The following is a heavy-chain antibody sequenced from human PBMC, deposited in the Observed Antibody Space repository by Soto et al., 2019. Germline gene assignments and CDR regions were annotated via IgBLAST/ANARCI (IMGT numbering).Heavy chain of an antibody. CDR2: IRDSGDT. CDR3: VRQGFGALHGLVDV. CDR1: GGSISSHN. D-gene: IGHD3-10*01. J-gene: IGHJ6*02. V-gene: IGHV4-59*08. Sequence: QVQLQESGPGLVKPSETLSLICSDSGGSISSHNWGWIRLPPGKGLEWIGYIRDSGDTSYNPSLNSRLTMSLDTSKKEFSLKLTSLTAADTAVYYCVRQGFGALHGLVDVWGQGTTVTVSS.